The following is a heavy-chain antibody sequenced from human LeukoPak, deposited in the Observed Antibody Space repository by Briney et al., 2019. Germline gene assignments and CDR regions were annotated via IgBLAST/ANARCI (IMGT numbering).Heavy chain of an antibody. D-gene: IGHD4/OR15-4a*01. CDR1: GFTFSSYS. J-gene: IGHJ3*02. CDR2: ISSSSSYI. V-gene: IGHV3-21*01. CDR3: AAKQEGAFDI. Sequence: GGSLRLPCAASGFTFSSYSMNWVRQAPGKGLEWVSSISSSSSYIYYADSVKGRFTISRDNAKNSLYLQMNSLRAEDMAVYYCAAKQEGAFDIWGQGTMVTVSS.